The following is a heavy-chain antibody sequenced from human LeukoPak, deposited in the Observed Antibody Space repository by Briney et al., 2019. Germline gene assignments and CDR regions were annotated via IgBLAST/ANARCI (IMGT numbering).Heavy chain of an antibody. D-gene: IGHD3-3*01. CDR1: GYSFTSYW. CDR2: IYPGDSDT. V-gene: IGHV5-51*01. CDR3: ARHLYDFWSGYYWPFDY. Sequence: GESLKISCKGSGYSFTSYWIGWVRQMPGKGLEWTGIIYPGDSDTRYSPSFQGQVTISADKSISTAYLQWSSLKASDTAMYYCARHLYDFWSGYYWPFDYWGQGTLVTVSS. J-gene: IGHJ4*02.